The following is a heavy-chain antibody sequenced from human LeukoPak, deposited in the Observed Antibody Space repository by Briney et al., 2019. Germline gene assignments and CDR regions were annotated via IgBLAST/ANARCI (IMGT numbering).Heavy chain of an antibody. CDR2: ISDSGGST. CDR1: GFTFSSYA. D-gene: IGHD3-9*01. CDR3: AKRPNDILTGYYSY. J-gene: IGHJ4*02. V-gene: IGHV3-23*01. Sequence: GGSLRLSCAASGFTFSSYAMSWVRQAPGKGLEWVSAISDSGGSTYYADSVKGRFTISRDNSKNTLYLQMNSLRAEDTAVYYCAKRPNDILTGYYSYWGQGTLVTVSS.